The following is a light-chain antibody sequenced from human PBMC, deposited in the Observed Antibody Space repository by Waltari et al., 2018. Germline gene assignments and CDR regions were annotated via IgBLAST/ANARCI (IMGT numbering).Light chain of an antibody. CDR3: QQYHSYSPYT. CDR1: QTISIY. CDR2: KAS. V-gene: IGKV1-5*03. Sequence: DIQMTQSPSILSASVGDRVTITCRASQTISIYLAWYQQKPGKAPNLLIYKASTLESGVPSRFGGSGSGTEFTLTISSLQPDDFATYYCQQYHSYSPYTFGQGTTLDIK. J-gene: IGKJ2*01.